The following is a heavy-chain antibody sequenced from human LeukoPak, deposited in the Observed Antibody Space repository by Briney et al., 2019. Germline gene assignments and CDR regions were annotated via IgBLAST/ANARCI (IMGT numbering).Heavy chain of an antibody. D-gene: IGHD2-21*02. Sequence: GRSLRLSCAASGFTFSSYAMHWVRQAPGKGLEWVAVISYDGRNKYYADSVKGRFTISRDNSKNTLHLQMDSLRSEDTAVYYCAKDSGVVVTAIPNYWGQGALVTVSS. CDR3: AKDSGVVVTAIPNY. CDR2: ISYDGRNK. J-gene: IGHJ4*02. V-gene: IGHV3-30*04. CDR1: GFTFSSYA.